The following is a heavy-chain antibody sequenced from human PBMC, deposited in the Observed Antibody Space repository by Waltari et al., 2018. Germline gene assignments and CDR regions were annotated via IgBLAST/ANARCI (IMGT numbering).Heavy chain of an antibody. CDR2: ISYSGIT. D-gene: IGHD3-3*02. CDR1: GGSLSDSGSY. J-gene: IGHJ5*02. V-gene: IGHV4-39*01. CDR3: ARFSKSANWIDP. Sequence: QLQLQESGPGLVKPSETLSLTCTVSGGSLSDSGSYWGWIRQPPGKGLEWIGSISYSGITYYNTSLMSRVTISVDTSKNQFSLKLTSVIAAETAVFYCARFSKSANWIDPWGQGTLVTVSS.